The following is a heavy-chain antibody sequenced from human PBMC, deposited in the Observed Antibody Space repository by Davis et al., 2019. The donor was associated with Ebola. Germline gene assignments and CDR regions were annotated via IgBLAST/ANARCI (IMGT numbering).Heavy chain of an antibody. CDR1: GFTFSRYW. Sequence: GESLKISCAASGFTFSRYWMHWVRQAPGKGLVYVSRISSDGGITSYADSVKGRFTISRDNAKSTLYLQMNSLTAEDTAVYYCARSSYQPDYWGQGTLDTVSS. CDR2: ISSDGGIT. V-gene: IGHV3-74*01. CDR3: ARSSYQPDY. J-gene: IGHJ4*02. D-gene: IGHD2-2*01.